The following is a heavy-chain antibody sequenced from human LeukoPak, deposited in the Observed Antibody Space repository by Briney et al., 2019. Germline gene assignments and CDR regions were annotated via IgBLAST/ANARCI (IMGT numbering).Heavy chain of an antibody. Sequence: ASVKVSFKASGYTFTGYYMHWVRQAPGQGLEWMGWINPNSGGTNYAQKFQGRVTMTRDTSMSTAYMELTRLTSDDTAVYFCARSSDYSNYIIDYWGQGTLVTVSS. CDR1: GYTFTGYY. V-gene: IGHV1-2*02. CDR3: ARSSDYSNYIIDY. J-gene: IGHJ4*02. CDR2: INPNSGGT. D-gene: IGHD4-11*01.